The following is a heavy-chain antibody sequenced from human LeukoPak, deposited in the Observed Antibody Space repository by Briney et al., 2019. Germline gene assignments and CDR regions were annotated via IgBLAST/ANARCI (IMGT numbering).Heavy chain of an antibody. CDR3: ASSIGYSSGGTNAFDI. D-gene: IGHD6-19*01. V-gene: IGHV1-46*01. CDR1: GYTFTSNY. J-gene: IGHJ3*02. Sequence: GASVKVSCKAFGYTFTSNYMHWVRQAPGQGPEWMGVISPSGGSTTYAQKFQGRVTLTRDMSTSTDYLELSSLRSEDTAVYYCASSIGYSSGGTNAFDIWGQGTMVTVSS. CDR2: ISPSGGST.